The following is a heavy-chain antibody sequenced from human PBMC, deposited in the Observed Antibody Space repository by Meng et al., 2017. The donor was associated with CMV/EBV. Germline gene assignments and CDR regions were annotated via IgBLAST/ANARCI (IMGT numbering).Heavy chain of an antibody. CDR2: IKNDGSER. J-gene: IGHJ4*02. V-gene: IGHV3-7*02. CDR1: GLPICNYW. Sequence: LGESGGGVVQPGGSLRLSWGASGLPICNYWMGWVGQAPGKGLEWVANIKNDGSERYYVNSVKGRFSISRDNADNSLYLQMNNLRAEDTDVYYCWLGHYSQDWGQGTLVTVSS. CDR3: WLGHYSQD. D-gene: IGHD4-17*01.